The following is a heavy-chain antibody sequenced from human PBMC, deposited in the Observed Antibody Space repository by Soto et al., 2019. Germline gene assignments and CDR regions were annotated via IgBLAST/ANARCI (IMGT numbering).Heavy chain of an antibody. J-gene: IGHJ4*02. V-gene: IGHV4-59*12. D-gene: IGHD2-15*01. Sequence: SETLSLTCTVSGGSISSYYWSWIRQPPEKGMEWIGYIYYSGSTYYNPSLKSRVTISVDTSKNQFSLKLSSVTAADTAVYYCAREGRLGYCSGGSGPFDYWGQGTLVTVSS. CDR1: GGSISSYY. CDR2: IYYSGST. CDR3: AREGRLGYCSGGSGPFDY.